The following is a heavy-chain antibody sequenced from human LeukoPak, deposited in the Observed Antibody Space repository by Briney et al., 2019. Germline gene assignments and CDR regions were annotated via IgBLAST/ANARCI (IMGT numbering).Heavy chain of an antibody. CDR1: GASVSTDDSH. CDR2: TYPAGSS. Sequence: SETLSLTCFVSGASVSTDDSHWSWIRQPPGQGLQWIGHTYPAGSSHCDPSLKSRINMSIDTSKNQFSLRLSSVTAADTAVYYCARFRGGYYRDAFDIWGQGTMVTVSS. V-gene: IGHV4-61*08. D-gene: IGHD3-22*01. CDR3: ARFRGGYYRDAFDI. J-gene: IGHJ3*02.